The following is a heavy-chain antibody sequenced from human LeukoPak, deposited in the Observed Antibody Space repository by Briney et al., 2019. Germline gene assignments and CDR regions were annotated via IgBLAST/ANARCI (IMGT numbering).Heavy chain of an antibody. Sequence: GASVTVSCTASGGTFSSYAISWVRQAPGQGLEWMGGIIPIFGTANYAQKFQGRVTITADESTSTAYMELSSLRSEDTAVYYCAGAEGRYYYDSSGYSDWFDPWGQGTLVTVSS. CDR1: GGTFSSYA. J-gene: IGHJ5*02. CDR2: IIPIFGTA. V-gene: IGHV1-69*13. D-gene: IGHD3-22*01. CDR3: AGAEGRYYYDSSGYSDWFDP.